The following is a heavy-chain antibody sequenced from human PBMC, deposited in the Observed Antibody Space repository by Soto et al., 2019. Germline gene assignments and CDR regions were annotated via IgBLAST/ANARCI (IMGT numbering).Heavy chain of an antibody. D-gene: IGHD1-26*01. CDR2: ISYDGSNK. Sequence: GGSLRLSCAASGFTFSSYAMHWVRQAPGKGLEWVAVISYDGSNKYYADSVKGRFTISRDNSKNTLYLQMDSLRAEDTAVYYCARDLVVGATVQDYWGRGTLVTVSS. J-gene: IGHJ4*02. V-gene: IGHV3-30-3*01. CDR3: ARDLVVGATVQDY. CDR1: GFTFSSYA.